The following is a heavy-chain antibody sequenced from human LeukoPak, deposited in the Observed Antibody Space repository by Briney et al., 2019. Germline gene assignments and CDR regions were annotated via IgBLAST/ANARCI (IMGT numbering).Heavy chain of an antibody. CDR3: ARCRNGYRNDVFDI. V-gene: IGHV3-21*01. CDR1: GFSFSNYG. CDR2: ISGSSSYI. J-gene: IGHJ3*02. D-gene: IGHD5-24*01. Sequence: GGSLRLSCAASGFSFSNYGMNWVRQAPGKGLEWVSLISGSSSYIYYADSVKGRFTISRDNAKNSLYLQMNSLRAEDTAVYYCARCRNGYRNDVFDIWGQGTMVTVSS.